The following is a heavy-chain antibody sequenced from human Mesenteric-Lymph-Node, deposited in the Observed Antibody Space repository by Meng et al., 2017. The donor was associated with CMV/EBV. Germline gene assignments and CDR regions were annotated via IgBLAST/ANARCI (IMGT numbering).Heavy chain of an antibody. CDR1: GVSFSDYY. Sequence: YGVSFSDYYWNWIRQPPGKGLEWIGEINHSGSTNYNPSLKSRVTMSVDMSKNHFSLKLNSVTAADTAVYYCARGRLLWFGSSNWFDPWGLGILVTVSS. CDR3: ARGRLLWFGSSNWFDP. J-gene: IGHJ5*02. D-gene: IGHD3-10*01. CDR2: INHSGST. V-gene: IGHV4-34*01.